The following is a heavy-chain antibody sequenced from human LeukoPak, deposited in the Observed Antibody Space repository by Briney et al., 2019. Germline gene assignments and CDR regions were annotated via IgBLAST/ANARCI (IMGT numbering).Heavy chain of an antibody. CDR1: GFTFRSYS. CDR3: ARARYYYDSSGYYFDY. J-gene: IGHJ4*02. V-gene: IGHV3-48*02. Sequence: GGSLRLSCAACGFTFRSYSMNWVRQAPGKGLEWVSYISSSSSTIYYADSVKGRFTISRDNAKNSLYVQMNSLRDEDTAVYFCARARYYYDSSGYYFDYWGQGTLVTVSS. CDR2: ISSSSSTI. D-gene: IGHD3-22*01.